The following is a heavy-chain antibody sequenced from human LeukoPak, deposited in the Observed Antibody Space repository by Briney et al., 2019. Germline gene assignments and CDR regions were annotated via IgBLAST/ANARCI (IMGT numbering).Heavy chain of an antibody. J-gene: IGHJ4*02. CDR3: ARGLRLTQRLGDLSPYGFDY. V-gene: IGHV4-34*01. D-gene: IGHD3-16*02. CDR1: GGSLRGYY. CDR2: IDHSGNT. Sequence: SETLSLTCVVYGGSLRGYYWTWLRQSPGKGLEWIGEIDHSGNTKYNPSLKSRVTISLDTSKNEFFLKLSSVTAADRAVYYCARGLRLTQRLGDLSPYGFDYWGQGTLVPVSS.